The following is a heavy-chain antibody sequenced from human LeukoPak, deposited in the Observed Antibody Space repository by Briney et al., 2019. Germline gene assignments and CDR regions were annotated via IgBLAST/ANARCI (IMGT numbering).Heavy chain of an antibody. D-gene: IGHD2-2*01. CDR3: ARGDIVVVPAAIGNDY. V-gene: IGHV3-7*01. CDR2: IKQDGSEK. J-gene: IGHJ4*02. CDR1: GFSFSSYW. Sequence: GGSLRPSCAASGFSFSSYWMSWVRQAPGKGLEWVANIKQDGSEKYYVDSIKGRFTISRDNAKNSLYLQMNSLRAEDTAVYYCARGDIVVVPAAIGNDYWGQGTLVTVSS.